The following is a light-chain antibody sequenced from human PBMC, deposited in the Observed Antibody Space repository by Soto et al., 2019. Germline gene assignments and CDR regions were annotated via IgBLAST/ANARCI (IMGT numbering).Light chain of an antibody. CDR3: QQSYSTPLT. Sequence: DIQMTQSPPSLSASVGDRVTITCRASQSISSYLDWYQQKPGKAPKLLIYAASSFQSGVPSRFSGSGSGTDFTLTISSLQPEDFATYYCQQSYSTPLTFGGGTKVEIK. CDR2: AAS. J-gene: IGKJ4*01. CDR1: QSISSY. V-gene: IGKV1-39*01.